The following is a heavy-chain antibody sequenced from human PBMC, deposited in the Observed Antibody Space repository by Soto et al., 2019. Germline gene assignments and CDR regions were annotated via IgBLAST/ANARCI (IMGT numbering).Heavy chain of an antibody. D-gene: IGHD1-26*01. V-gene: IGHV4-59*01. J-gene: IGHJ4*02. Sequence: QVQLQESGPGLVKPSETLSLTCTVSGGSISSYYWSWIRQPPGKGLEWIGYIYYSGSTNYNPSLKSRVTISVDTSKNQFSLKLSSVTAADTAVYYCARVGLSGSRAFDYWGQGTLATVSS. CDR3: ARVGLSGSRAFDY. CDR1: GGSISSYY. CDR2: IYYSGST.